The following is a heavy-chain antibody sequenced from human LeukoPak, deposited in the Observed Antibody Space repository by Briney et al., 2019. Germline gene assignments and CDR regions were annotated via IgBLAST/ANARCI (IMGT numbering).Heavy chain of an antibody. Sequence: GGSLRLSCAASAFTFSNYAMSWVRQAPGKGLEWVSGISSNGASTYYRDSMKGRFTISRDNSKNTVYLQMNSLRAEDAAVYYCARRALGSYYGYYFDYWGQGTLVTVSS. CDR2: ISSNGAST. J-gene: IGHJ4*02. CDR3: ARRALGSYYGYYFDY. CDR1: AFTFSNYA. D-gene: IGHD1-26*01. V-gene: IGHV3-23*01.